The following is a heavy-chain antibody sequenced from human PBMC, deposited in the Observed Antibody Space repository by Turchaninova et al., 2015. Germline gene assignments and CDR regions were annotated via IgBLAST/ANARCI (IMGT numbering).Heavy chain of an antibody. CDR2: IYYSGTT. CDR1: GGSIYSSRYY. J-gene: IGHJ3*02. V-gene: IGHV4-39*01. CDR3: TTDPRYSSDAFDI. D-gene: IGHD3-9*01. Sequence: QLQLQESGPGLVKPSETLSLTCPVSGGSIYSSRYYWGWIRQAPWKGLEWIGSIYYSGTTYYNPSLKSRVTVAVDTSKNQCSLRLTSVTATDTAVYYCTTDPRYSSDAFDIWGQGTMVTVSS.